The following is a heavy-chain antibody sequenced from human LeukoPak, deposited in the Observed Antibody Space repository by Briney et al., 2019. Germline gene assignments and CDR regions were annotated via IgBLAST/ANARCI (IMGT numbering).Heavy chain of an antibody. Sequence: PGGSLRLSCAASGFTFSSYGMHWVRQAPGKGLEWVAVISYDGSNKYYADSVKGRFTISRDNSKNTLYLQMNSLRAEDTAVYYCAKDPLMITMIVVGPFDYWGQGTLVTVSS. J-gene: IGHJ4*02. D-gene: IGHD3-22*01. CDR3: AKDPLMITMIVVGPFDY. V-gene: IGHV3-33*06. CDR2: ISYDGSNK. CDR1: GFTFSSYG.